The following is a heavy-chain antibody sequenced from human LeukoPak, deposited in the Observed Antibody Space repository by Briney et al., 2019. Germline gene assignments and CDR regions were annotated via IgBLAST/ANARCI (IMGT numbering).Heavy chain of an antibody. CDR2: IRRKRQSYST. Sequence: GGSLRLSCEASGFTFSDYILDWVRQAPGKGLEWVGRIRRKRQSYSTEYAASVNGRFTISRDDSKNSLFLDMNSLKTEDTAVYHCSRDGGASDESAFDFWGRGTMVTVSS. D-gene: IGHD3-16*01. CDR1: GFTFSDYI. J-gene: IGHJ3*01. V-gene: IGHV3-72*01. CDR3: SRDGGASDESAFDF.